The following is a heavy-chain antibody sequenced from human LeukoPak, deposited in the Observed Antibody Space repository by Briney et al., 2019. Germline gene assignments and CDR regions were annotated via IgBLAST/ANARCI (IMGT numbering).Heavy chain of an antibody. Sequence: GGSLRLSCTASGFTFSSFEMNWVRQAPGKGPEWISYISRTGTVIYYADSVKGRFTISRDNAKNSMFLRMTDLRVEDTAVYYCARDPRHYGSGTYYNERAQGIDYGGQGTLVTVSS. CDR3: ARDPRHYGSGTYYNERAQGIDY. D-gene: IGHD3-10*01. J-gene: IGHJ4*02. V-gene: IGHV3-48*03. CDR2: ISRTGTVI. CDR1: GFTFSSFE.